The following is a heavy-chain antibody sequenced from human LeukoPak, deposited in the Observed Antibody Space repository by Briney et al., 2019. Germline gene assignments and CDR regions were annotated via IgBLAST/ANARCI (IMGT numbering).Heavy chain of an antibody. J-gene: IGHJ4*02. D-gene: IGHD4-17*01. CDR1: GYTFTSYY. CDR2: INPSGGST. V-gene: IGHV1-46*03. CDR3: ARAPYGDHFDY. Sequence: GASVKVSCKASGYTFTSYYMHWVRQAPGQGLEWMGIINPSGGSTSYAQKFQGRVTMTRDTSTSTVYMELSILRSEDTAVYYCARAPYGDHFDYWGQGTLVTVSS.